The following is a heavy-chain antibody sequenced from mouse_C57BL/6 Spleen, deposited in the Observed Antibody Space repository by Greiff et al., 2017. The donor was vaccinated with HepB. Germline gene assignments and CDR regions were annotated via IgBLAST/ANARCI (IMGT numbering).Heavy chain of an antibody. CDR2: IWSGGST. D-gene: IGHD1-1*01. Sequence: VQLQQSGPGLVQPSQSLSITCTVSGFSLTSYGVHWVRQSPGKGLEWLGVIWSGGSTDYNAAFISRLSISKDNSKSQVFFKMNSLQADDTAIYYCARKDTTVDYYAMDYWGQGTSVTVSS. CDR1: GFSLTSYG. V-gene: IGHV2-2*01. CDR3: ARKDTTVDYYAMDY. J-gene: IGHJ4*01.